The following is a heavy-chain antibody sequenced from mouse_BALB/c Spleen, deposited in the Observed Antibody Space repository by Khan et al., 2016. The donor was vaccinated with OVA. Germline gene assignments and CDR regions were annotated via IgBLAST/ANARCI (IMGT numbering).Heavy chain of an antibody. J-gene: IGHJ2*01. CDR3: ASDYYGSSYFNN. CDR1: GYSITSDYA. Sequence: EVQLQESGPGLVKPSQSLSLTCTVTGYSITSDYAWNWIRQFPGNKLEWMAYINYSGSTSYNPSLKSRISITRDTSKNQFFLQLNSVTTKDTATXYCASDYYGSSYFNNWGQGTTLTVSS. CDR2: INYSGST. D-gene: IGHD1-1*01. V-gene: IGHV3-2*02.